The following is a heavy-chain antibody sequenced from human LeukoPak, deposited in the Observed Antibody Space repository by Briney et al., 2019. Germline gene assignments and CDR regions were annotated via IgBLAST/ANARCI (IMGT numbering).Heavy chain of an antibody. Sequence: GGSLRLSCAASGFTFSIYSMNWVRQAPGKGLEWVSSISSSSSYIYCADSVKGRFTISRDNAKNSLYLQMNSLRAEDTAVYYCESLYSSSWYLNSLFDYWGQGTLVTVSS. J-gene: IGHJ4*02. V-gene: IGHV3-21*01. CDR3: ESLYSSSWYLNSLFDY. CDR2: ISSSSSYI. CDR1: GFTFSIYS. D-gene: IGHD6-13*01.